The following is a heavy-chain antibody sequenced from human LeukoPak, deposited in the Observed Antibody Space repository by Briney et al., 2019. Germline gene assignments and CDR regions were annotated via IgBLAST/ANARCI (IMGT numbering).Heavy chain of an antibody. D-gene: IGHD6-6*01. V-gene: IGHV4-38-2*01. CDR1: GYSISSGYY. CDR2: IYRSGST. J-gene: IGHJ4*02. CDR3: GNQYSSSSGY. Sequence: SETLSLTCAVSGYSISSGYYWGWIRQPPGKGLEWIGSIYRSGSTYYNPSLKSRVTISLDTSKNQFSLKPSSVTAADTAVYYCGNQYSSSSGYWGQGTLVTVSS.